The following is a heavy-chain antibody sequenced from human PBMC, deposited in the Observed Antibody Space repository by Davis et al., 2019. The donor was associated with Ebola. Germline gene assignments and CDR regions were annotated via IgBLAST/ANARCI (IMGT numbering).Heavy chain of an antibody. CDR1: GFTVSSNY. CDR3: AIPDCSGANCYSVYIKN. Sequence: GGSLRLSCAASGFTVSSNYMSWVRQAPDKGLEWVAVIWYDGSRKYYGDSVKGRFTISRDNSNNLLYLQMNSLRAEDTAVYYCAIPDCSGANCYSVYIKNWGQGTLVTVSS. J-gene: IGHJ4*02. CDR2: IWYDGSRK. D-gene: IGHD2-15*01. V-gene: IGHV3-33*08.